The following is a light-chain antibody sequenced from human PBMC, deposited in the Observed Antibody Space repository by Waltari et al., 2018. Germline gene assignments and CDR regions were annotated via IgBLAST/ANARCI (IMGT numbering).Light chain of an antibody. CDR3: QHRSNWPPYT. J-gene: IGKJ2*01. CDR1: QSVCSY. V-gene: IGKV3-11*01. CDR2: DAS. Sequence: EIVLTQSTATLSLSPGERATLSCRASQSVCSYLAWYQQKPGQAPRLLIYDASNRATGIPARFSGSGSGTDFSLSIGSLETEDFAVYYCQHRSNWPPYTFGPGTKLEIK.